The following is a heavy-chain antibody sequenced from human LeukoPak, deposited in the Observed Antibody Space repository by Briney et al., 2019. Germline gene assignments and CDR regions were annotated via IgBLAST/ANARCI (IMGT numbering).Heavy chain of an antibody. CDR1: GFTFSDYY. J-gene: IGHJ3*02. D-gene: IGHD2-8*01. CDR2: ISTSGSII. V-gene: IGHV3-11*01. Sequence: GGSLRLSCAASGFTFSDYYMTWIRQAPGKGLEWVSYISTSGSIIYYADSVKGRFTISRDNAKNSLNLQMNNLRAEDTAVYYCTTDCTSGVCSYMGGDDAFDIWGQGAMVTVSS. CDR3: TTDCTSGVCSYMGGDDAFDI.